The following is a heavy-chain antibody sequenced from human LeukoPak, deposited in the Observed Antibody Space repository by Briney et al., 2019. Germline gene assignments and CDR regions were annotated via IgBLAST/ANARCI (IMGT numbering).Heavy chain of an antibody. CDR1: GGSFSGYY. CDR2: IYTSGST. Sequence: SETLSLTCAVYGGSFSGYYWSWIRQPPGKGLEWIGRIYTSGSTNYNPSLKSRVSMSVDTSKNQFSLKLSSVTAADTAVYYCARGRASYDYWGQGTLVTVSS. V-gene: IGHV4-59*10. CDR3: ARGRASYDY. D-gene: IGHD1-26*01. J-gene: IGHJ4*02.